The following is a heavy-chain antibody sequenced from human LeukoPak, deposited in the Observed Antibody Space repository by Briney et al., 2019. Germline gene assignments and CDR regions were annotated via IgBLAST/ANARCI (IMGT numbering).Heavy chain of an antibody. V-gene: IGHV4-39*01. J-gene: IGHJ3*02. D-gene: IGHD3-22*01. Sequence: SETLSLTCTVSGDSISSSSYYWGWIRQPPGKGLEWIGSIYYSGSTYYNPSLKSRVTISVDTSKNQFSLKLSSVTAADTAVYYCARYYYDSSGYYPGAFDIWGQGTMVTVSS. CDR1: GDSISSSSYY. CDR3: ARYYYDSSGYYPGAFDI. CDR2: IYYSGST.